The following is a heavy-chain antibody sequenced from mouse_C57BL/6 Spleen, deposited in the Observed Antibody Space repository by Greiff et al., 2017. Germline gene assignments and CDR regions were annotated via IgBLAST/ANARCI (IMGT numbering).Heavy chain of an antibody. CDR1: GYTFTDYE. Sequence: QVQLQQSGAELVRPGASVTLSCKASGYTFTDYEMHWVKQTPVHGLEWIGAIDPETGGTAYNQKFKGKAILTADKSSSTAYMELRSLTSEDSAVYYCTRSKDYEAWFAYWGQGTLVTVSA. V-gene: IGHV1-15*01. CDR2: IDPETGGT. D-gene: IGHD2-4*01. J-gene: IGHJ3*01. CDR3: TRSKDYEAWFAY.